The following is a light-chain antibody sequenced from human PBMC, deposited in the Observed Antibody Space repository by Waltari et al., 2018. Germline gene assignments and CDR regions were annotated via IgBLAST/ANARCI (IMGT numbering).Light chain of an antibody. CDR1: QSVLYTSNNLNY. CDR2: WAS. V-gene: IGKV4-1*01. Sequence: DIVMTQSPDSLAVSLGETATINCKSSQSVLYTSNNLNYLAWYQQKPGQPPKLLIYWASTRESGVPDRFSGSGSGTDFTLTISSLQAEDVAVYFCQQYYSPPLTFGGGTKVEIQ. CDR3: QQYYSPPLT. J-gene: IGKJ4*01.